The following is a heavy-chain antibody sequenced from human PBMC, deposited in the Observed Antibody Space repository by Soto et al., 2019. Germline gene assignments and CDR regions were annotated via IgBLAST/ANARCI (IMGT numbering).Heavy chain of an antibody. V-gene: IGHV4-31*03. D-gene: IGHD2-2*01. Sequence: SETLFLTCTVSGGSISSGGYYWSWIRQHPGKGLEWIGYIYYSGSTYYNPSLKSRVTISVDTSKNQFSLKLSSVTAADTAVYYCARSDKDIVLVPPTRPPHNWLDHWGQGTLVT. CDR3: ARSDKDIVLVPPTRPPHNWLDH. CDR1: GGSISSGGYY. J-gene: IGHJ5*02. CDR2: IYYSGST.